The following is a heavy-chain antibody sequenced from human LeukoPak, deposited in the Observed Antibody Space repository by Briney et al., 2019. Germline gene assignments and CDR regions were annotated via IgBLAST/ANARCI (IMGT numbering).Heavy chain of an antibody. V-gene: IGHV3-23*01. Sequence: PGGSLRLSCVASGFTFSSYAMSWVRQAPGQGLEWVSAISASGDSTYYADSVKGRFTISRDNSKNTVYLQMDSLRAEDTAVYYCAKGLGSRAAAGTEGGFDYWGQGTLVTVSS. D-gene: IGHD6-13*01. J-gene: IGHJ4*02. CDR2: ISASGDST. CDR3: AKGLGSRAAAGTEGGFDY. CDR1: GFTFSSYA.